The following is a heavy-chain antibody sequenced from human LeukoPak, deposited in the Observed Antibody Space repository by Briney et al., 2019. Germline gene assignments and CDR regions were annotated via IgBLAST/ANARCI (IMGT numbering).Heavy chain of an antibody. CDR1: GGSIRSYY. J-gene: IGHJ4*02. Sequence: SETLSLTCTVSGGSIRSYYWSWIRQPPGKGLEWIGYIYYSGSTNYNPSLKSRVTISVDTSKNQFSLKLSSVTAADTAVYYCARGGTLEYYDFWSGHMDYWGQGTLVTVPS. D-gene: IGHD3-3*01. V-gene: IGHV4-59*01. CDR2: IYYSGST. CDR3: ARGGTLEYYDFWSGHMDY.